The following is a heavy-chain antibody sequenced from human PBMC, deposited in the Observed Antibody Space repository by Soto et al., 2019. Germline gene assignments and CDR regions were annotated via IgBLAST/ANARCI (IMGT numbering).Heavy chain of an antibody. CDR3: ARGGVSTRTFDY. D-gene: IGHD3-3*01. CDR1: GYNFAGYW. CDR2: IYPSDSDT. Sequence: GESLKISCKGSGYNFAGYWIAWVRQMPGKGLELMGIIYPSDSDTRYRPSFQGQVTISADKSISSAYLQWSSLRASDTGMHYCARGGVSTRTFDYWGQGTPVTVSS. J-gene: IGHJ4*02. V-gene: IGHV5-51*01.